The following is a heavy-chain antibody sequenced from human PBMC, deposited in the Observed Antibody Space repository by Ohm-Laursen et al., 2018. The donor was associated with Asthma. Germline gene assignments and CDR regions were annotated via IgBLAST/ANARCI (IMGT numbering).Heavy chain of an antibody. V-gene: IGHV3-30*03. CDR1: GFTFNKHH. J-gene: IGHJ3*02. D-gene: IGHD2-21*02. CDR3: ARRDFSGGDTNAAFDI. Sequence: SLRLSCTASGFTFNKHHMTWVRQAPGKGLEWVAIISSAETYKNYANSVKGRFTISKDNSKNTLFLQMNSLRPDDTAVYYCARRDFSGGDTNAAFDIWGQGTMVAVSS. CDR2: ISSAETYK.